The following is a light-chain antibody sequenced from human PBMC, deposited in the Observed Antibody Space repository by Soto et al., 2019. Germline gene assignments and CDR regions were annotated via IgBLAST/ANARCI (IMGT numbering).Light chain of an antibody. CDR3: QQYGSSPPIT. J-gene: IGKJ5*01. V-gene: IGKV3-20*01. CDR1: QSVSSSY. Sequence: EIVLTQSPGTLSLSPGERATLSCRASQSVSSSYLAWYQQKPGQAPRLLIYGASSRATGIPDRFSGSGSGTDFTLTNSRLEPEDFGVCYCQQYGSSPPITFGQGTRLEIK. CDR2: GAS.